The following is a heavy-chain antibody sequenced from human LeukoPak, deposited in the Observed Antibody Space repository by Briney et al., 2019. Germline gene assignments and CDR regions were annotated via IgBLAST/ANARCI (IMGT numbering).Heavy chain of an antibody. D-gene: IGHD3-22*01. Sequence: GGSLRLSCAASGFTFSTYAMNWVRQAPGRGLDWVSGISGSGSSTYYADSVKGRFTISRDNSKNTLYLQMNTLRAEDTAVYYCAKVSRDNSGSDAFDIWGQGTRVTVSS. CDR3: AKVSRDNSGSDAFDI. CDR1: GFTFSTYA. V-gene: IGHV3-23*01. CDR2: ISGSGSST. J-gene: IGHJ3*02.